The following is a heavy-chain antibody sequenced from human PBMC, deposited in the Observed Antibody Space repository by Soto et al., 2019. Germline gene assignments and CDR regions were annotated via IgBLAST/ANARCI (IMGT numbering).Heavy chain of an antibody. Sequence: QLQLQESGSGLVKPSQTLSLTCAVSGGSISSGGYSWSWIRQPPGQGLESIAYIYHSVKTYYNPSLQSRVTRSVDRSKNQFSLKLGSVTAADPAVYYCARVPEYGGPGTLVTVSS. V-gene: IGHV4-30-2*01. CDR3: ARVPEY. CDR1: GGSISSGGYS. CDR2: IYHSVKT. J-gene: IGHJ4*02.